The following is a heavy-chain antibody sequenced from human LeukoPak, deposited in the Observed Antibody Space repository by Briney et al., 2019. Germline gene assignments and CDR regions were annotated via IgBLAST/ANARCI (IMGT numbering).Heavy chain of an antibody. V-gene: IGHV4-38-2*02. Sequence: SETLSLTCTVSHYSISSGYYWGWIRQPPGKGLEWIGSIYHSGSTYYNPSLKSRVTISVDTSKNQFSLKLSSVTAADTAVYYCARESSGYIHYWGQGTLVTVSS. CDR1: HYSISSGYY. D-gene: IGHD3-22*01. CDR2: IYHSGST. CDR3: ARESSGYIHY. J-gene: IGHJ4*02.